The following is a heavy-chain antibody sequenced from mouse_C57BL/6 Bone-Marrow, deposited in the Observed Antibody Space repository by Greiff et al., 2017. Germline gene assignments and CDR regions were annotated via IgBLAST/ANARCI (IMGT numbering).Heavy chain of an antibody. CDR3: ARWLLPYAMDY. Sequence: VQLQQPGAELVRPGTSVKLSCKASGYTFTSYWMPWVKQRPGQGLEWIGVIDPSDSYTNYNQKFKGKATLTVDTSSSTAYMQLSSLTSEDSAVYYCARWLLPYAMDYWGQGTSVTVSS. D-gene: IGHD2-3*01. V-gene: IGHV1-59*01. CDR1: GYTFTSYW. J-gene: IGHJ4*01. CDR2: IDPSDSYT.